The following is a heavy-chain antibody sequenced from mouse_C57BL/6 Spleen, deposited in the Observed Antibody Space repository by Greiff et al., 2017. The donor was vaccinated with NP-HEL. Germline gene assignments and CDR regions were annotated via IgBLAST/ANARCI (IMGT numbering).Heavy chain of an antibody. D-gene: IGHD4-1*01. CDR1: GYTFTDYY. V-gene: IGHV1-19*01. CDR2: INPYNGGT. CDR3: AREVTGTWFAY. Sequence: VHVKQSGPVLVKPGASVKMSCKASGYTFTDYYMNWVKQSHGKSLEWIGVINPYNGGTSYNQKFKGKATLTVDKSSSTAYMELNSLTSEDSAVYYCAREVTGTWFAYWGQGTLVTVSA. J-gene: IGHJ3*01.